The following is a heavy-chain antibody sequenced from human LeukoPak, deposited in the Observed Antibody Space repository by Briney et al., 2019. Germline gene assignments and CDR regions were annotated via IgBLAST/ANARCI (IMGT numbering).Heavy chain of an antibody. CDR1: GGSVSGNS. CDR2: INHSGST. J-gene: IGHJ4*02. Sequence: PSETLSLTCAVYGGSVSGNSWSWIRQPPGKGMEWIREINHSGSTNYNPSLKSRVTISVDTSKNQFSLKLSSVTAADTAVYYCARKGRGSSSSFDYWGQGTLVAVSS. D-gene: IGHD6-6*01. CDR3: ARKGRGSSSSFDY. V-gene: IGHV4-34*01.